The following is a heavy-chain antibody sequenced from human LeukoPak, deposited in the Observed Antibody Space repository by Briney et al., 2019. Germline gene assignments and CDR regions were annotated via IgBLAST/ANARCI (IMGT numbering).Heavy chain of an antibody. J-gene: IGHJ3*02. Sequence: PGGSLRLSCAASGFTFSDYYMSWIRQAPGKGLEWVSYISSSGSTIYYADSVKGRFTISRDNAKNSLYLQMNSLRAEDTAVYYCARDHQRGLSGSYYGDDAFDIWGQGTMVTVSS. CDR3: ARDHQRGLSGSYYGDDAFDI. D-gene: IGHD1-26*01. CDR1: GFTFSDYY. CDR2: ISSSGSTI. V-gene: IGHV3-11*01.